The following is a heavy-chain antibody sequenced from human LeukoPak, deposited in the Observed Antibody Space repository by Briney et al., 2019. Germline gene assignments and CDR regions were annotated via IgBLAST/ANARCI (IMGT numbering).Heavy chain of an antibody. CDR1: GAPISSGDYF. Sequence: PSETLSLTCTVSGAPISSGDYFWSWIRQPPGKGLEWIGYIYYSGSTYSNPSLKSRISISLDTSKNQFSLNLSSVTAADTAVYFCARASGGIGRYDIWGQGTMVTVSS. J-gene: IGHJ3*02. CDR3: ARASGGIGRYDI. CDR2: IYYSGST. V-gene: IGHV4-30-4*01. D-gene: IGHD3-16*01.